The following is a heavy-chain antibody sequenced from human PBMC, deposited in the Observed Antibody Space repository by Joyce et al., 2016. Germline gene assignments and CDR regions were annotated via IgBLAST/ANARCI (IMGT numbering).Heavy chain of an antibody. V-gene: IGHV1-69*01. D-gene: IGHD6-13*01. Sequence: QVQLVQSGAEVIKPGSSVMVSCKASGGTFRNFAINWVRQAPGQGLEGMGGIILIFESGNYAQEFHDRVTITADESTSTAYMEMRSLRSDDTAVYYCARKAAGGYFQDWGQGTLVTVSA. CDR2: IILIFESG. J-gene: IGHJ1*01. CDR1: GGTFRNFA. CDR3: ARKAAGGYFQD.